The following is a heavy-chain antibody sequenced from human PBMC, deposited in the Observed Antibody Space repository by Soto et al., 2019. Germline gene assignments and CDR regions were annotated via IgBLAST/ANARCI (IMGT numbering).Heavy chain of an antibody. CDR2: IWFDGSKK. CDR3: ARDLYLGGSYWEAFDV. D-gene: IGHD1-26*01. CDR1: RFIFSNYG. Sequence: PGGSLRLSCAASRFIFSNYGMHWVRQAPGKGLEWVALIWFDGSKKYYADSVKGRFTISRDNSKNTVYLQMNSLRAEDTAVYYCARDLYLGGSYWEAFDVWGQGTMVTVSS. J-gene: IGHJ3*01. V-gene: IGHV3-33*01.